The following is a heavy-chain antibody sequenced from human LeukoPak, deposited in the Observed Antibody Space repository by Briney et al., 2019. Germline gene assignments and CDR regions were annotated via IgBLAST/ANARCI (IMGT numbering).Heavy chain of an antibody. CDR1: GFTFSSYG. Sequence: GGSLRLSCAASGFTFSSYGMSWVRQAPGKGLEWVSAISGSGGSTYYADSVKGRFTISRDNSKNTLYPQMNSLRAEDTAVYYCARDHLPDGYLDYWGQGTLVTVSS. D-gene: IGHD5-24*01. V-gene: IGHV3-23*01. CDR3: ARDHLPDGYLDY. CDR2: ISGSGGST. J-gene: IGHJ4*02.